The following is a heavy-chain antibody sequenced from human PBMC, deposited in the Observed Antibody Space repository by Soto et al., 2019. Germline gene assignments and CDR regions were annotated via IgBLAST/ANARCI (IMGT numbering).Heavy chain of an antibody. D-gene: IGHD2-15*01. CDR2: ITWNSGKI. Sequence: PGGSLRLSCTASGFTFDDYAMHWVRQGPGRGLEWVSGITWNSGKIAYADSVKGRFTIARDDDNNSLYLQMNSLRPEDTALYYSVKDSYAVLHRVLSTADYFFGSWGHGALVPVSS. J-gene: IGHJ4*01. V-gene: IGHV3-9*01. CDR3: VKDSYAVLHRVLSTADYFFGS. CDR1: GFTFDDYA.